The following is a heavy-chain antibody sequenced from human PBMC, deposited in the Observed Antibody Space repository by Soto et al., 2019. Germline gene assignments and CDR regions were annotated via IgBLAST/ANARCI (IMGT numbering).Heavy chain of an antibody. D-gene: IGHD4-17*01. Sequence: QAQLVESGGGVVQPGRSLRLSCAASGFTFNIYALHWVRQAPGKGLEWVAVISFDGTKKYYSDSVKGRFTISRDNLKNTLYLQMNNLRVEDAALYFCAREDDYGYRYINYGLDAWGQGTTVTVSS. CDR1: GFTFNIYA. J-gene: IGHJ6*02. V-gene: IGHV3-30-3*01. CDR2: ISFDGTKK. CDR3: AREDDYGYRYINYGLDA.